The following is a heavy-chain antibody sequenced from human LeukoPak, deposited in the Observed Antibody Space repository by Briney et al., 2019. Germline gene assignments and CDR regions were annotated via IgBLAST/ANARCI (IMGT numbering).Heavy chain of an antibody. CDR2: LSSGGNNE. CDR1: AFSFSNNP. CDR3: ARGSATTLCYYYYMDV. Sequence: GASLRLSCAASAFSFSNNPMHSVRQDPGSWLECVAVLSSGGNNEYYAVSVKGRFTISTDNSKNKLYLQMNSLRPEDAAVYYCARGSATTLCYYYYMDVWGKGTTVTVSS. J-gene: IGHJ6*03. V-gene: IGHV3-30*08. D-gene: IGHD2/OR15-2a*01.